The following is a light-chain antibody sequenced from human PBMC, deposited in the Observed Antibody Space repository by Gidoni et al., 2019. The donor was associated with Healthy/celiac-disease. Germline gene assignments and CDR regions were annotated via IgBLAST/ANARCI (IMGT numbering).Light chain of an antibody. V-gene: IGKV1-5*01. CDR3: QQYNSYSPT. J-gene: IGKJ1*01. CDR1: QSISSW. CDR2: DAS. Sequence: IQMTQSPSPLSASVEDEVTITCRASQSISSWLAWYQQKPGKAPKLLIYDASSLESGVPSRFSGSGSGTEFTLTISSLQPDDFATYYCQQYNSYSPTFGQXTKVEIK.